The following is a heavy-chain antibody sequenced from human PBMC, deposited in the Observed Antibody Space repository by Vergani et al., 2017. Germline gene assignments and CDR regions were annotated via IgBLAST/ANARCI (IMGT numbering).Heavy chain of an antibody. CDR1: GFTFSSYW. V-gene: IGHV3-7*01. CDR2: IKQDGSEK. D-gene: IGHD6-13*01. J-gene: IGHJ6*02. CDR3: ARDVAAAGRYYYYYGMDV. Sequence: EVQLVESGGGLVQPGGSLRLSSAASGFTFSSYWMSWVRQAPGKGLEWVANIKQDGSEKYYVDSVKGRFTISRDNAKNSLYLQMNSLRAEDTAVYYCARDVAAAGRYYYYYGMDVWGQGTTVTVSS.